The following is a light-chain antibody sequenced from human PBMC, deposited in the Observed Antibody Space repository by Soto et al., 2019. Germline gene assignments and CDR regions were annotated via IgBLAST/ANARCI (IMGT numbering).Light chain of an antibody. CDR3: SSYTGTNNFVL. CDR2: EVS. Sequence: QSALTQPASVSGSPGQSITISCTGTSSDVGGYDYVSWYQQHPGKAPKLIIYEVSERPSGVPDRFSGSKSGNAASLTVSGLQADDEAVYYCSSYTGTNNFVLFGGGTKLTVL. CDR1: SSDVGGYDY. V-gene: IGLV2-8*01. J-gene: IGLJ2*01.